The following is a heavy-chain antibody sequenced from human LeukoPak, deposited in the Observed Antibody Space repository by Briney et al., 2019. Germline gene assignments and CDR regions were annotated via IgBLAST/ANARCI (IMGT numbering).Heavy chain of an antibody. J-gene: IGHJ4*02. Sequence: TSSETLSLTCTVSGGSISSYYWSWIRQPPGKGLEWIGYIYYSGSTNYNPSLKSRVTISVDKSKNQFSLKLSSVTAADTAVYYCARGCSGGSCYLNYWGQGTLVTVSS. D-gene: IGHD2-15*01. CDR2: IYYSGST. CDR1: GGSISSYY. V-gene: IGHV4-59*12. CDR3: ARGCSGGSCYLNY.